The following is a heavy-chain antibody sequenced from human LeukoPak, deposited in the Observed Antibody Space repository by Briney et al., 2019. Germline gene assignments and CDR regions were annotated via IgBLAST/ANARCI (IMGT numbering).Heavy chain of an antibody. D-gene: IGHD3-22*01. CDR3: AHRHSEDGYDSSGYYYGY. CDR2: IDWDDDK. Sequence: SGPALVKPTQTLTLTCTFSGFSLSTSGMCVSWIRQPPGKALEWLARIDWDDDKYYSTSLKTRLTISKDTSENQVVLTMTNMDPVDTATYYCAHRHSEDGYDSSGYYYGYWGQGTLVTVSS. J-gene: IGHJ4*02. V-gene: IGHV2-70*12. CDR1: GFSLSTSGMC.